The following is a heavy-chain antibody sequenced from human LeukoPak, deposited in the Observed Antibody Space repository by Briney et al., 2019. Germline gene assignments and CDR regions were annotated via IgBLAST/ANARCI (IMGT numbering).Heavy chain of an antibody. CDR1: GFTFSSYW. D-gene: IGHD6-19*01. V-gene: IGHV3-74*01. CDR3: ARGGSSGWYDY. J-gene: IGHJ4*02. CDR2: INSDGSST. Sequence: GGSLRLSCAASGFTFSSYWMHWVRQAPGKGLVWVSRINSDGSSTSYADSVKGRFTISRDNAKNTLYLQMNSLRAEDTAVYYCARGGSSGWYDYWGQGTLVTVSS.